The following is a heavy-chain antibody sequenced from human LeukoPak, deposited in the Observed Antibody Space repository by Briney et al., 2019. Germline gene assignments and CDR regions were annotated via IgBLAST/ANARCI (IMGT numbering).Heavy chain of an antibody. CDR2: ISSSISTI. D-gene: IGHD1-26*01. CDR1: GFTFSSYS. J-gene: IGHJ4*02. Sequence: GGSLRLSCAASGFTFSSYSMNCVRQAPGKGLEWVSYISSSISTIYYADSVKGRFTISRDNAKNSLYLQMNSLRDEDTAVYYCAKDLYGSVRGYYFEHWGQGTLVAVSS. CDR3: AKDLYGSVRGYYFEH. V-gene: IGHV3-48*02.